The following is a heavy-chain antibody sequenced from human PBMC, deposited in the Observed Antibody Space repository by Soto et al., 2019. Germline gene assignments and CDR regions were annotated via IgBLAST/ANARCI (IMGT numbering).Heavy chain of an antibody. J-gene: IGHJ5*02. CDR2: IYHNGST. Sequence: PSETLSLTCSVSGGSINSGRSSWNWIRQSPGKGLEWIAYIYHNGSTYYNPSLKSRVTISVDRSENQFSLKLTSVTATDTAVYSCVRESTTSGPNWFDTWGPGILVTVSS. V-gene: IGHV4-30-2*06. CDR1: GGSINSGRSS. D-gene: IGHD1-1*01. CDR3: VRESTTSGPNWFDT.